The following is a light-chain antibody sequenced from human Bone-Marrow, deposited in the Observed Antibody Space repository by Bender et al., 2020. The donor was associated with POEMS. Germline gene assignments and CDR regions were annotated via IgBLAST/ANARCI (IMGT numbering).Light chain of an antibody. Sequence: SYGLTQPPSVPVSPGQTARITCSGDTLPNQYAYWYQQKPGQAPVLVIYKDTERPSGIPERFSGSSSGTTVTLTVSGVQPEDEADYYCQSADSSLTTVLFGGGTKLTVL. CDR2: KDT. J-gene: IGLJ2*01. CDR1: TLPNQY. CDR3: QSADSSLTTVL. V-gene: IGLV3-25*03.